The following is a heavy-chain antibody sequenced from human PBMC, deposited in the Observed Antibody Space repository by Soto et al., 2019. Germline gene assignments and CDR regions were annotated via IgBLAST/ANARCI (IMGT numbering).Heavy chain of an antibody. J-gene: IGHJ3*02. CDR3: ARRYGSAFDI. CDR2: IYYSGST. Sequence: QVQLQESGPGLVKPSETLSLTCTVSGRSISSYYWSWIRQPPGKGLEWIGYIYYSGSTNYNPSLKSRVTISVDTSKNQFSLKLSSVTAADTAVYYCARRYGSAFDIWGQGTMVTVSS. CDR1: GRSISSYY. D-gene: IGHD3-10*01. V-gene: IGHV4-59*01.